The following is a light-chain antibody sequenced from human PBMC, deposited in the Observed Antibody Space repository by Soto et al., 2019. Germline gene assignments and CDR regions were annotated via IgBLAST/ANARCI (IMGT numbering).Light chain of an antibody. V-gene: IGLV2-23*02. Sequence: QSALTQPASVSGSPGQSITISCTGTNSDLGTYNLVSWYQQHPGKAPKTIIYEVTKRPSGVSKRFSGSKSGNTASLTISGLQAEDEADYYCCSYVGSNIFYVLGTGTKLTVL. CDR2: EVT. CDR1: NSDLGTYNL. J-gene: IGLJ1*01. CDR3: CSYVGSNIFYV.